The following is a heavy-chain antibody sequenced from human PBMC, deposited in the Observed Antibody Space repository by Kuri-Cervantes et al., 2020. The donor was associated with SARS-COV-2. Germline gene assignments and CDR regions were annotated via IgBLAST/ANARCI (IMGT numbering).Heavy chain of an antibody. V-gene: IGHV4-39*07. CDR1: GGSISSGNFY. Sequence: ESLKISCAVSGGSISSGNFYWSWIRQPPGKGLEWIGEINHSGSTNYNPSLKSRVTISVDTSKNQFSLKLSSVTAADTAVYYCARGGAIFDYWGQGTLVTVSS. CDR3: ARGGAIFDY. CDR2: INHSGST. J-gene: IGHJ4*02. D-gene: IGHD1-26*01.